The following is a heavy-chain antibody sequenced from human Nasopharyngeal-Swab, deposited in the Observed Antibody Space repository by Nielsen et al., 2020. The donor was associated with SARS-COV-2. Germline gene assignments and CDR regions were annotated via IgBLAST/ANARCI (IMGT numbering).Heavy chain of an antibody. Sequence: GGSLRLSCAVSGLTVSSTYMSWVRQAPGKGLEWVSVTEIGGTTHYADSVKGRFTISRDNAKNSLYLQLNSLRADDTAVYYCARVALTGTTEDYWGQGTLVTVSS. D-gene: IGHD1-7*01. CDR3: ARVALTGTTEDY. J-gene: IGHJ4*02. V-gene: IGHV3-53*01. CDR2: TEIGGTT. CDR1: GLTVSSTY.